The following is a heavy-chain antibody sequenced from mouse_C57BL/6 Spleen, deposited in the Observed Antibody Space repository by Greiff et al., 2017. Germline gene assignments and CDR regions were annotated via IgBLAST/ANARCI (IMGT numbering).Heavy chain of an antibody. D-gene: IGHD4-1*01. V-gene: IGHV1-76*01. CDR1: GYTFTDYY. CDR3: AREGELGHFDY. Sequence: QVQLQQSGAELVRPGASVKLSCKASGYTFTDYYINWVKQRPGQGLEWIARIYPGSGNTYYTEKFKGKATLTAEKSSSTAYMQLSSLTSEDSAVYFCAREGELGHFDYWGQGTTLTVSS. CDR2: IYPGSGNT. J-gene: IGHJ2*01.